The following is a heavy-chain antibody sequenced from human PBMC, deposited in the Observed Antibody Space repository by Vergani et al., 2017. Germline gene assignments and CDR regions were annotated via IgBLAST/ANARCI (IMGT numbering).Heavy chain of an antibody. CDR3: ARDCMSPAEIDPKNAFHV. V-gene: IGHV4-38-2*02. D-gene: IGHD2-8*01. CDR1: GYSISSGYF. J-gene: IGHJ3*01. Sequence: QVQLQESGPRLVKPSETLSLICSVSGYSISSGYFWGWIRQSPGKGLEWLGTIDRTGRTHLSPSLKSRLTISVDTTKNQFSVRLTSATAADTAVYFCARDCMSPAEIDPKNAFHVWGQGTRVSV. CDR2: IDRTGRT.